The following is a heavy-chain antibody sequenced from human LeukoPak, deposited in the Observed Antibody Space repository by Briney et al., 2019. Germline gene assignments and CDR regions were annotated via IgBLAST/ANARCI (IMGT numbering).Heavy chain of an antibody. D-gene: IGHD6-19*01. Sequence: SVKVSCKASGGTFSSNGVSWVRQAPGQELQWMGRIIPRFGTANYAQKFQGRVTITTDESTTTVCMELSSLRSEDTAVYFCARGWAPSSGFDYWGQGTLVTVSS. CDR3: ARGWAPSSGFDY. CDR1: GGTFSSNG. V-gene: IGHV1-69*05. CDR2: IIPRFGTA. J-gene: IGHJ4*02.